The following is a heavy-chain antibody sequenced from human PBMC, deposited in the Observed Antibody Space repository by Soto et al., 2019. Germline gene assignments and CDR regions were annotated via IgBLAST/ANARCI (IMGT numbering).Heavy chain of an antibody. V-gene: IGHV3-21*01. CDR3: AREDSIIIPALPDF. D-gene: IGHD2-2*01. J-gene: IGHJ4*02. Sequence: GGSLRLSCTVSGFAFNNYGINCVRQAPGKGLEWVSSISKSDYTYYSYSVKGRFTISSDNAKNSVSLQMNTLRVEDTAVYYCAREDSIIIPALPDFWGPGTLVTVFS. CDR2: ISKSDYT. CDR1: GFAFNNYG.